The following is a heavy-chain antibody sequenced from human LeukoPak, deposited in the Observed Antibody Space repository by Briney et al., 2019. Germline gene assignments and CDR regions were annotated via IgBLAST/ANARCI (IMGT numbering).Heavy chain of an antibody. Sequence: SETLSLTCTVSGYSISSGYYWGWIRQPPGKGLEWIANIYHSGNTYYNPSLKSRVTISVDTSRNQSSLKLSSVTAADTAVYYCARYCSSTSCLDYWGQGTLVTVSS. CDR2: IYHSGNT. V-gene: IGHV4-38-2*02. J-gene: IGHJ4*02. D-gene: IGHD2-2*01. CDR1: GYSISSGYY. CDR3: ARYCSSTSCLDY.